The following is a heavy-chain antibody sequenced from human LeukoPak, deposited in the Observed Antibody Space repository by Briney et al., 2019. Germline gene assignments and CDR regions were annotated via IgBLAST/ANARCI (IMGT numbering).Heavy chain of an antibody. CDR2: IYYSGST. V-gene: IGHV4-39*01. Sequence: PSETLSLTCTVSGGSISSSSYYWGWIRQPPGKGLEWIGSIYYSGSTYYNPSLKSRVTISVDTSKNQFSLKLSSVTAADTAVYYCASGYSGYYDYWGQGTLVTVSS. CDR3: ASGYSGYYDY. CDR1: GGSISSSSYY. D-gene: IGHD5-12*01. J-gene: IGHJ4*02.